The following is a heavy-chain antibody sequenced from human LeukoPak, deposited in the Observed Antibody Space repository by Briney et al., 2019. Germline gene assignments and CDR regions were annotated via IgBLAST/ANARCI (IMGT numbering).Heavy chain of an antibody. Sequence: ASVKVSCKASGYTFTDYYVHWVRQAPGQGLEWMGWINPKTGGTHSAQNFQGRVTMTRDTSTSTAYMELNRLTSDDTSVYYCTRDETADYWGQGTLVTVSS. J-gene: IGHJ4*02. CDR1: GYTFTDYY. D-gene: IGHD1-1*01. V-gene: IGHV1-2*02. CDR3: TRDETADY. CDR2: INPKTGGT.